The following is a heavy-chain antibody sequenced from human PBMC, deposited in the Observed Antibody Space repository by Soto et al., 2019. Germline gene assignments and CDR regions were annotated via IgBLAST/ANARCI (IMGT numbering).Heavy chain of an antibody. CDR3: ATHDSSGYRTGAYFDY. V-gene: IGHV1-69*06. Sequence: SVKVSCKASGVTFSSYAISWVRQAPGQGLEWMGGIIPIFGTANYAQKFQGRVTITADKSTSTAYMELSSLRSEDTAVYYCATHDSSGYRTGAYFDYWGQGTLVTVSS. CDR1: GVTFSSYA. J-gene: IGHJ4*02. D-gene: IGHD3-22*01. CDR2: IIPIFGTA.